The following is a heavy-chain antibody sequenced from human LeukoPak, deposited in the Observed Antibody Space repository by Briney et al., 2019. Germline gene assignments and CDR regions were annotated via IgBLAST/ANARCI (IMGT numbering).Heavy chain of an antibody. J-gene: IGHJ5*02. Sequence: RGESLKISCKGSGYSFTNYWIGWVRQMPGEGLEWMGIIYPGDSDTRYSPSFQGQVTISADKSISTAYLQWSSLKASDTAMYYCARRAASSGYNWFDPWGQGTLVTVSS. CDR1: GYSFTNYW. D-gene: IGHD6-19*01. CDR3: ARRAASSGYNWFDP. V-gene: IGHV5-51*01. CDR2: IYPGDSDT.